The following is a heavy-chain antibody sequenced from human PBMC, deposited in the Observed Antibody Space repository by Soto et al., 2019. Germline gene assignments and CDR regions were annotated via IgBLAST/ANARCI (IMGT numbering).Heavy chain of an antibody. Sequence: QVQLVESGGGLVKPGGSLRLSCAASGFTFSDYYMSWIRQAPGKGLEWVSYISSSSSYTNYADSVKGRFTISRDNAKNSRYLQMNSLRAEDTAVYYCARSKYDFWSGYYRKMYYYYGMDVWGQGTTVTVSS. CDR2: ISSSSSYT. CDR3: ARSKYDFWSGYYRKMYYYYGMDV. J-gene: IGHJ6*02. D-gene: IGHD3-3*01. CDR1: GFTFSDYY. V-gene: IGHV3-11*06.